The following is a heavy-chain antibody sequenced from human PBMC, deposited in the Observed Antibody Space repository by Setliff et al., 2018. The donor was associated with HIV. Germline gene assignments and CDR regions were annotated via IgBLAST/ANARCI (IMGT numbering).Heavy chain of an antibody. Sequence: GGSLRLSCAASGFTVSRNYMKWVRQAPGKGLECVSLIRSGGSTYYADSVKGRFTTSRDTSKNTLYLQMNSLRVEDTAVYYCAKDRTSYSSSSLDYWGQGTLVTVSS. D-gene: IGHD6-6*01. CDR3: AKDRTSYSSSSLDY. J-gene: IGHJ4*02. CDR2: IRSGGST. V-gene: IGHV3-53*01. CDR1: GFTVSRNY.